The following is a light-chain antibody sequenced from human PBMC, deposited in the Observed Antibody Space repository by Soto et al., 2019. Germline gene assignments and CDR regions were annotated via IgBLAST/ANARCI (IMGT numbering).Light chain of an antibody. CDR1: QSVSSN. CDR3: PQYNTWPPWT. Sequence: EIVMTQSPATLSVSPGERATLSCRASQSVSSNLAWYQQKPGQAPRLLIYGASTRATGIPARFSGSGSGTEFTLPISSLQSEDFAVYYCPQYNTWPPWTFGPGTKVEIK. CDR2: GAS. V-gene: IGKV3-15*01. J-gene: IGKJ1*01.